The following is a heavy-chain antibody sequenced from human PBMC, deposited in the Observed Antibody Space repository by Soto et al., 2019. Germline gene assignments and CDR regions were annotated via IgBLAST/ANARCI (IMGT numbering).Heavy chain of an antibody. CDR1: GGPFSGYY. Sequence: SETLSLTCAVYGGPFSGYYWSWIRQPPGKGLEWIGEINHSGSTNYNPSLKSRVTISVDTSKNQFSLKLSSVTAADTAVYYCARGKIRIAARTGLDYWGQGTLVTVSS. J-gene: IGHJ4*02. CDR2: INHSGST. D-gene: IGHD6-6*01. CDR3: ARGKIRIAARTGLDY. V-gene: IGHV4-34*01.